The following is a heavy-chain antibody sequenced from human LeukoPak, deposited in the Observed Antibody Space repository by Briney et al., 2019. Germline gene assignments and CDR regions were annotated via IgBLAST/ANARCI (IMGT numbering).Heavy chain of an antibody. V-gene: IGHV4-39*02. Sequence: SETLSLTCSVSGVSISTTSYYWGWIRQPPGKGLEWIGSFSFAGGTYQNPSLKSRVTMSLDTSKNHLPLKLTSVTAPDTAVYFCAKSGGFGDPSMYHSIVLWGRGTLVSVSS. CDR1: GVSISTTSYY. CDR3: AKSGGFGDPSMYHSIVL. J-gene: IGHJ2*01. D-gene: IGHD4-17*01. CDR2: FSFAGGT.